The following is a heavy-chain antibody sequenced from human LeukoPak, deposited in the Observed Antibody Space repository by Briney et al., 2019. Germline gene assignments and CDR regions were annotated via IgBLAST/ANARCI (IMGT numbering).Heavy chain of an antibody. D-gene: IGHD1-1*01. V-gene: IGHV1-3*01. CDR3: ARPLGWNDAFDI. Sequence: ASVKVSCKASGYTFTSYAMHWVRQAPGQKLEWMGWINAGSGNTKYSQKFQGRVTITRDTSASTAYMELSSLRSEDTAVYYCARPLGWNDAFDIWGQGTMVTVSS. CDR2: INAGSGNT. CDR1: GYTFTSYA. J-gene: IGHJ3*02.